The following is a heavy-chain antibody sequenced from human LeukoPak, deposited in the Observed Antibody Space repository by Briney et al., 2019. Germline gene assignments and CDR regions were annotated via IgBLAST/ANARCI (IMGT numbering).Heavy chain of an antibody. D-gene: IGHD4-23*01. CDR2: IDRDGSRI. Sequence: PGGSLRLSCAVSGFTFSSYWMHWVRQAPGKGLVWVSRIDRDGSRINYADSVKGRFSISRDNGKNTLFLQMNSLRAEDAAVSYCVRGNDYGGPHYWGQGTLVTVSS. V-gene: IGHV3-74*01. CDR3: VRGNDYGGPHY. CDR1: GFTFSSYW. J-gene: IGHJ4*02.